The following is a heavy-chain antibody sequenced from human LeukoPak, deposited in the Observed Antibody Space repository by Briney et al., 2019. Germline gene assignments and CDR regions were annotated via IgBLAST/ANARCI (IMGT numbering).Heavy chain of an antibody. CDR2: ISYDGSNE. CDR1: GFTFSSYG. D-gene: IGHD3-10*01. CDR3: AKEDYYGSGSYLGY. J-gene: IGHJ4*02. V-gene: IGHV3-30*18. Sequence: PGGSLRLSCAASGFTFSSYGMHWDRQAPGRVLEWVAVISYDGSNEHYADSVKGRFTISRDNSKNTVYMQMNSLRVEDTAVYHCAKEDYYGSGSYLGYWGQGTPVTVSS.